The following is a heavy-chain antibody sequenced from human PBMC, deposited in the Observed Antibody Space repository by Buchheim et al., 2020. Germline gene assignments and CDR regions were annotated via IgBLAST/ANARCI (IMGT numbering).Heavy chain of an antibody. J-gene: IGHJ4*02. CDR1: GFTFSSYG. V-gene: IGHV3-30*03. D-gene: IGHD3-22*01. CDR2: ISYDGSNK. CDR3: SYPLGLSSSIGFYAF. Sequence: QVQLVESGGGVVQPGWSLRLSCAASGFTFSSYGMHWVRQAPGKGLEWVAVISYDGSNKYYADSVKGRFTISRDNSKNTLYLQMYSLRAYDTAVYYCSYPLGLSSSIGFYAFWGQGSL.